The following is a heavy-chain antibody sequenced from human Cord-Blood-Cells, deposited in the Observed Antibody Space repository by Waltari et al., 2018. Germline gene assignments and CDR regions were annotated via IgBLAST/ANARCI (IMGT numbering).Heavy chain of an antibody. CDR2: ISYDGSNK. D-gene: IGHD2-15*01. Sequence: QVQLVESGGGVVQPGRSLRLSCAASGFTFSSHGMHWVRQAPGKGLEWVAVISYDGSNKYYADSVKGRFTISRDNSKNTLYLQMNSLRAEDTAVYYCANAKEMGYWGQGTLVTVSS. CDR3: ANAKEMGY. CDR1: GFTFSSHG. V-gene: IGHV3-30*18. J-gene: IGHJ4*02.